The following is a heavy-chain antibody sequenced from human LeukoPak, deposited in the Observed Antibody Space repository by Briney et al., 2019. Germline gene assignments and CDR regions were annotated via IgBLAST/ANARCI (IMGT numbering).Heavy chain of an antibody. CDR2: ISGSGGST. Sequence: GGSLRLSCSASEFMLRNYWMSWVRQAPGKGLEWVSAISGSGGSTYYADSVKGRFTISRDNSKNTLYLQMNSLRAEDTAVYYCAKGGGLSSPIANWGQGTLVTVSS. J-gene: IGHJ4*02. CDR1: EFMLRNYW. D-gene: IGHD3/OR15-3a*01. CDR3: AKGGGLSSPIAN. V-gene: IGHV3-23*01.